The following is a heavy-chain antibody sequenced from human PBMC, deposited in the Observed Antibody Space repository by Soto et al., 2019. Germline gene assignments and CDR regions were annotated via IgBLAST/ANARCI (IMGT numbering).Heavy chain of an antibody. CDR3: ARDREQWLVGYYFDY. D-gene: IGHD6-19*01. J-gene: IGHJ4*02. CDR2: IWYDGSNI. Sequence: GGSLRLSCAASGFTFSSYSMNWVRQAPGKGLEWVAVIWYDGSNIYYADSVKGRFTISRDNSKDTLDLQMNSLRAEDTAVYYCARDREQWLVGYYFDYWGQGTLVTVSS. CDR1: GFTFSSYS. V-gene: IGHV3-33*08.